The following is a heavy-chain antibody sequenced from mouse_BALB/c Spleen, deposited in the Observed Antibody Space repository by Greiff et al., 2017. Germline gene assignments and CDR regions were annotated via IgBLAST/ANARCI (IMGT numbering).Heavy chain of an antibody. CDR1: GFTFSSYT. D-gene: IGHD2-4*01. Sequence: EVHLVESGGGLVKPGGSLKLSCAASGFTFSSYTMSWVRQTPEKRLEWVATISSGGGNTYYPDSVKGRFTISRDNAKNNLYLQMSSLRSEDTALYYCARWGYDYDDGFAYWGQGTLVTVSA. V-gene: IGHV5-9*03. CDR2: ISSGGGNT. CDR3: ARWGYDYDDGFAY. J-gene: IGHJ3*01.